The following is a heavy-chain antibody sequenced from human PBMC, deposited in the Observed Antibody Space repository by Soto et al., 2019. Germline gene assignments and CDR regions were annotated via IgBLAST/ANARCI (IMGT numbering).Heavy chain of an antibody. CDR2: IYHSGST. D-gene: IGHD3-22*01. CDR1: GGSISSGGYS. CDR3: ARGGPDSSGYYYAGDAFDI. J-gene: IGHJ3*02. Sequence: SESLSLTCAGSGGSISSGGYSWSWIRQPPGKGLEWIGYIYHSGSTYYNPSLKSRVTISVDRSKNQFSLKLSSVTAADTAVYYCARGGPDSSGYYYAGDAFDIWGQGTMVTVSS. V-gene: IGHV4-30-2*01.